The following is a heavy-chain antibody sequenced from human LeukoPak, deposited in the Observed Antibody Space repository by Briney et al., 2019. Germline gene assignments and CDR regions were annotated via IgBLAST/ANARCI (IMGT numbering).Heavy chain of an antibody. J-gene: IGHJ4*02. Sequence: SETLSLTCTVSGGSISSYYWSWIRQPAGKGLGWIGRIYTSGSTNYNPSLKSRVTMSVDTSKNQFSLKLSSVTAADTAVYYCARGYGYYNFDYWGQGTLVTVSS. V-gene: IGHV4-4*07. D-gene: IGHD3-22*01. CDR3: ARGYGYYNFDY. CDR2: IYTSGST. CDR1: GGSISSYY.